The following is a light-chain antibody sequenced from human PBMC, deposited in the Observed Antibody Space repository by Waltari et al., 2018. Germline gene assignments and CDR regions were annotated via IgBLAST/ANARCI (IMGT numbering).Light chain of an antibody. CDR2: DAS. Sequence: DIQMTQSPSSLSASIGDKVTITCQTSQNINNYVNWYQQKPGKAPKVLIYDASNLETGVPSRFSGSESGTDFTFTISNLQPEDIGTSCCQVYDRAGVTFGQGTRLEIK. V-gene: IGKV1-33*01. CDR3: QVYDRAGVT. J-gene: IGKJ5*01. CDR1: QNINNY.